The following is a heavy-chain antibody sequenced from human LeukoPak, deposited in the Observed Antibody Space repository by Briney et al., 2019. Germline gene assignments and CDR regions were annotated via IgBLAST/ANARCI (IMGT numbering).Heavy chain of an antibody. CDR2: IKPDGSEK. V-gene: IGHV3-7*03. CDR1: GFTFSDTL. Sequence: PGGSLRLSCAASGFTFSDTLMTWVRQAPGKWLEWVATIKPDGSEKDYVDSVRGRFTISRVNAENSLYLQMNSLRAEDTAVYHCTKGGYSTSWYWIYWGQGTLVTVSS. J-gene: IGHJ4*02. D-gene: IGHD6-13*01. CDR3: TKGGYSTSWYWIY.